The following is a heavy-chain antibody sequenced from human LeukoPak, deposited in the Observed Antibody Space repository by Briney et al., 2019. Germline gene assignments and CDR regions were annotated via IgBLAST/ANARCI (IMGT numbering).Heavy chain of an antibody. CDR3: ATRYCSTTSCYGEDYYYYMDV. CDR1: GGSISSSSYY. D-gene: IGHD2-2*01. Sequence: SETLSLTCTVSGGSISSSSYYWGWIRQPPGLGLEWIVSIYYSGSTYDNPSLKSRVTISVDTSKNQFSLKLSSVTAADTAVYYCATRYCSTTSCYGEDYYYYMDVWGKGTTVTVSS. CDR2: IYYSGST. V-gene: IGHV4-39*01. J-gene: IGHJ6*03.